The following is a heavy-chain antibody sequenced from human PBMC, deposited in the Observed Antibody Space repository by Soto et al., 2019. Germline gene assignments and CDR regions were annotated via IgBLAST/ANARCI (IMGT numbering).Heavy chain of an antibody. J-gene: IGHJ6*02. D-gene: IGHD1-26*01. CDR2: IKSKTDGGTT. CDR1: GFTFSNAW. V-gene: IGHV3-15*01. Sequence: GGSLRLSCAASGFTFSNAWMSWVRQAPGKGLEWVGRIKSKTDGGTTDYAAPVKGRFTISRDDSKNTLYLQMNSLKTEDTAVYYCTTDRGSYFYYYYGMDVWGQGTTVTVSS. CDR3: TTDRGSYFYYYYGMDV.